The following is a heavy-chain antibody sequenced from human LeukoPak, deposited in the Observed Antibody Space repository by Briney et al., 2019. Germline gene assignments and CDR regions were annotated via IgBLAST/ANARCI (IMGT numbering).Heavy chain of an antibody. CDR2: IYTSGST. J-gene: IGHJ5*02. CDR1: GGSISSGSYY. CDR3: ARAREGAAAGPRMNWFDP. V-gene: IGHV4-61*02. Sequence: NPSQTLSLTCTVSGGSISSGSYYWSWIRQPAGKGLEWIGRIYTSGSTNYNPSLKSRVAISVDTSKNQFSLKLSSVTAADTAVYYCARAREGAAAGPRMNWFDPWGQGTLVTVSS. D-gene: IGHD6-13*01.